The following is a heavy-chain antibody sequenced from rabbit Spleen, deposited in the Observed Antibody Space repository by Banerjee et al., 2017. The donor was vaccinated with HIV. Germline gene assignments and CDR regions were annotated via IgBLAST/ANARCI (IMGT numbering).Heavy chain of an antibody. J-gene: IGHJ4*01. CDR3: ARDLPDIIGWNFGW. Sequence: QQQLVESGGGLVKPGASLTLTCTVSGFSFSGSAWICWVRQAPGKGLEWIACINTNDGDTDYANWPKGRFTISKTSSTTVTLQMTSLTVADTATYFCARDLPDIIGWNFGWWGPGTLVTVS. D-gene: IGHD1-1*01. V-gene: IGHV1S45*01. CDR2: INTNDGDT. CDR1: GFSFSGSAW.